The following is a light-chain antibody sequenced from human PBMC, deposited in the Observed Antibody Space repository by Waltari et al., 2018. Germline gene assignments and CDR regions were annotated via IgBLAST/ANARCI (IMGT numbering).Light chain of an antibody. J-gene: IGKJ5*01. CDR3: QQRSSLPIT. CDR1: QSISIY. Sequence: EIVLTQSPATLSLSTGERATLSCRASQSISIYLAWYQQKPGQAPKPLIYDASNRATGIPARFSGSGSWTDFTLSITSLEPEDFAVYYCQQRSSLPITFGQGTRLDIK. CDR2: DAS. V-gene: IGKV3-11*01.